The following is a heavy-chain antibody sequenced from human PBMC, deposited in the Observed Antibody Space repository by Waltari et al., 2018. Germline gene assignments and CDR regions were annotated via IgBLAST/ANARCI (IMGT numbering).Heavy chain of an antibody. Sequence: QVQLVQSGAEAKKPGSSVRVSCRAYGGTFPSESVNWVRQAPGKGLEWMGRIMPDISETKYAVKFQGRITITADKSTGTVYMELSSLRSDDTAVYYCAGGDGGYYYYKMDVWGQGTTVTISS. CDR1: GGTFPSES. CDR3: AGGDGGYYYYKMDV. D-gene: IGHD3-10*01. J-gene: IGHJ6*03. V-gene: IGHV1-69*02. CDR2: IMPDISET.